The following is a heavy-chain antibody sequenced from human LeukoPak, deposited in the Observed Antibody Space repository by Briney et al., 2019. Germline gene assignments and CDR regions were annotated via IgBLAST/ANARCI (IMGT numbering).Heavy chain of an antibody. CDR2: FDPADGET. CDR3: ATGVYYGSGSYDSRSNWFDP. CDR1: GYTLTELS. Sequence: ASVKVSCKVSGYTLTELSMHWVRQAPGKGLEWMGGFDPADGETIYAQKFQGRVTMTEDTSTDTAYMELSSLRSEDTAVYYCATGVYYGSGSYDSRSNWFDPWGQGTLVTVSS. D-gene: IGHD3-10*01. J-gene: IGHJ5*02. V-gene: IGHV1-24*01.